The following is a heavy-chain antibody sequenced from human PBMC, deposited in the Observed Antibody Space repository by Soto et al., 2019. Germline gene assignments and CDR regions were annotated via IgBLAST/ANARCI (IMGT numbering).Heavy chain of an antibody. CDR2: IYSGGST. CDR3: ARGYYGSGSHLLYDH. J-gene: IGHJ4*02. CDR1: GFTVSSNY. Sequence: EVQLVESGGGLVQPGGSLRLSCAASGFTVSSNYMSWVRQAPGKGLELVSVIYSGGSTYYADSVKGRFTISRDNSKNTLYLQMNSLRAEDTAVYYCARGYYGSGSHLLYDHWGQGTLVTVSS. V-gene: IGHV3-66*01. D-gene: IGHD3-10*01.